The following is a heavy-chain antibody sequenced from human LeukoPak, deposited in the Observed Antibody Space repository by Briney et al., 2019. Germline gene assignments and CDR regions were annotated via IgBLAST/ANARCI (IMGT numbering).Heavy chain of an antibody. Sequence: GGSLRLSCAASGFTFSSYSMNWVRQAPGKGLEWVSYISRSSSTIYYADSVKGRFTISRDDAKNSLYLQMNSLRAEDTAMYYCASLHWARNTVSFDDWGQGALVTVSS. V-gene: IGHV3-48*04. J-gene: IGHJ4*02. CDR2: ISRSSSTI. CDR3: ASLHWARNTVSFDD. D-gene: IGHD4-17*01. CDR1: GFTFSSYS.